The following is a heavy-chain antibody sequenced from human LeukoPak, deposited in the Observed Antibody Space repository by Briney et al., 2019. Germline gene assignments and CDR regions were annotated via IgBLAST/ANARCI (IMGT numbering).Heavy chain of an antibody. D-gene: IGHD2-2*02. Sequence: GGSLRLSCAASGFTFSSYGMHWVRQAPGKGLEWVAFIRYDGSNKYYADSVKGRFTISRDNSKNTLYLQMNSLRAEDTAVYYCAKEAVPAAISRAEYFQHWGQGTLVTVSS. CDR2: IRYDGSNK. CDR1: GFTFSSYG. J-gene: IGHJ1*01. V-gene: IGHV3-30*02. CDR3: AKEAVPAAISRAEYFQH.